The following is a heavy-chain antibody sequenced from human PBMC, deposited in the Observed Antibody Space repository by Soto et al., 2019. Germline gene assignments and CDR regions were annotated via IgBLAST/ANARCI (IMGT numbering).Heavy chain of an antibody. CDR1: VGSVSSYY. CDR3: ARGGDGYKGWFDP. Sequence: PSETLALGGAVSVGSVSSYYWSWIRQPPGKGLEWIGYIYYSGSTNYNPSLKSRVTISVDTSKNQFSLKLSSVTAADTAVYYCARGGDGYKGWFDPWGQGTLVTVSS. J-gene: IGHJ5*02. V-gene: IGHV4-59*02. CDR2: IYYSGST. D-gene: IGHD3-16*01.